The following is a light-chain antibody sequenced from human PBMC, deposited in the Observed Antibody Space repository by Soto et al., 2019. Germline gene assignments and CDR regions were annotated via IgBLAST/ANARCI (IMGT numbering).Light chain of an antibody. CDR2: DAS. Sequence: EIVLTQSPATLSLSPGERATLSCRASQSVSSYLAWYQQKPGQAPRLLIYDASNRATGIPARFSGSGSGTDFNFTISSLEPEDFAVYYCQKRSYWPPGHTFGGGTKVEIK. CDR3: QKRSYWPPGHT. V-gene: IGKV3-11*01. J-gene: IGKJ4*01. CDR1: QSVSSY.